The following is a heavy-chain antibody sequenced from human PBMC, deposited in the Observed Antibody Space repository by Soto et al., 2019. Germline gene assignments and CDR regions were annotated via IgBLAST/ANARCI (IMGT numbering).Heavy chain of an antibody. CDR3: TTDRSLRFLEWLLLRDY. J-gene: IGHJ4*02. CDR2: IKSKTDGGTT. CDR1: GFTLRNAW. V-gene: IGHV3-15*07. Sequence: PGGSLGLSCAASGFTLRNAWMNWVRQAPGKGLEWVGRIKSKTDGGTTDYAAPVKGRFTISRDDSKNTLYLQMNSLKTEDTAVYYCTTDRSLRFLEWLLLRDYWGQGTLVTVSS. D-gene: IGHD3-3*01.